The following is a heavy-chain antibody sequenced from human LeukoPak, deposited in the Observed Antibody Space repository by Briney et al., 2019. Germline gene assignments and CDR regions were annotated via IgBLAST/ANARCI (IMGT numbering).Heavy chain of an antibody. CDR1: GGSISSYY. Sequence: SETLSLTCTVSGGSISSYYWSWIRQPAGKGLEWLGRIYTSGSPNYNPSLKSRVTISVDTSKNQFPLKLSSVTAADTAVYYCARGRITIFGVVTDLDYWGQGTLVTVSS. J-gene: IGHJ4*02. D-gene: IGHD3-3*01. V-gene: IGHV4-4*07. CDR3: ARGRITIFGVVTDLDY. CDR2: IYTSGSP.